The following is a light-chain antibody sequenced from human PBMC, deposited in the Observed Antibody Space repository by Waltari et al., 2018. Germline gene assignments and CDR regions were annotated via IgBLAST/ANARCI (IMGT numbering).Light chain of an antibody. CDR3: SSFASIPPYV. CDR2: DVN. J-gene: IGLJ1*01. V-gene: IGLV2-11*01. CDR1: SSDVGGYDS. Sequence: QSALTQPRSVSGSPGQSVTISCTGTSSDVGGYDSVSWYQQHPGKAPKVMIYDVNKPPLGVPDRLSCYKSDTTALLTTSGLQGEDEADYYCSSFASIPPYVFGTGTKVTVV.